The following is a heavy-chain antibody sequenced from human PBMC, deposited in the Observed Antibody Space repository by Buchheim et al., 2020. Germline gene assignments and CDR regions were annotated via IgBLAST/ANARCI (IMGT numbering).Heavy chain of an antibody. D-gene: IGHD4-17*01. Sequence: QVQLVESGGGVVQPGRSLRLSCAASGFTFSSYGMHWVRQAPGKGLEWVAVIWYNGSNKYYADSVKGRFTISRDNSKNTLYLQMNSLRAEDTAVYYCATRGLLRSTAFDIWGQGT. V-gene: IGHV3-33*01. CDR2: IWYNGSNK. CDR3: ATRGLLRSTAFDI. CDR1: GFTFSSYG. J-gene: IGHJ3*02.